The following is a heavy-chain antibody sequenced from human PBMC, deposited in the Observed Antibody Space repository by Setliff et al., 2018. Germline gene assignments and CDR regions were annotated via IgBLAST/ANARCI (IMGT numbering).Heavy chain of an antibody. Sequence: PSETLSLTCTVSGYSISSGYYWGWIRQPPGKGLEWIGSIYHRGNTYYNPALKSRVTISVDTSKNQFYLELSSVTAADTAVYYCARVALAVAGDFDYWGQGTLVTVSS. V-gene: IGHV4-38-2*02. J-gene: IGHJ4*02. CDR2: IYHRGNT. D-gene: IGHD6-19*01. CDR1: GYSISSGYY. CDR3: ARVALAVAGDFDY.